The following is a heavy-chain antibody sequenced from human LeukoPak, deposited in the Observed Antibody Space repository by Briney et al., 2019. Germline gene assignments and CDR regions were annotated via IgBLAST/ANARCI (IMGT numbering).Heavy chain of an antibody. D-gene: IGHD6-19*01. V-gene: IGHV3-74*01. CDR2: INSDGSST. J-gene: IGHJ4*02. Sequence: GGSLRLSCAASGFTFSSYWMHWVRQAPRKGLVWVSRINSDGSSTSYADSVKGRFTISRDNAKNTLYLQMNSLRAEDTAVYYCARPYSSGWWYFDYWGQGTLVTVSS. CDR3: ARPYSSGWWYFDY. CDR1: GFTFSSYW.